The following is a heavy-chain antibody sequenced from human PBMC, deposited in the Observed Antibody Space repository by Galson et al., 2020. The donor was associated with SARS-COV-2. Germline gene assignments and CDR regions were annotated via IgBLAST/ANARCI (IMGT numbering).Heavy chain of an antibody. D-gene: IGHD3-16*01. Sequence: GESLKISCAASGFIFKTSGMQWVRQAPGKALEWLALISHDGSKSYYADVVEGRFTISRDNSKNTLFLQVDSLRVEDTAVYYCANQGGSYGWGDYWGQGVLVTVSS. CDR1: GFIFKTSG. CDR2: ISHDGSKS. V-gene: IGHV3-30*18. CDR3: ANQGGSYGWGDY. J-gene: IGHJ4*02.